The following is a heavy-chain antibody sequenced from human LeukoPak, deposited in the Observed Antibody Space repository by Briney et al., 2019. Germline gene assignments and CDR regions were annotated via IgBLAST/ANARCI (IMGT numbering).Heavy chain of an antibody. CDR3: ARVANIDYGDYPPLFYWYFDL. J-gene: IGHJ2*01. Sequence: ASVKVSCKASGYTFSNYYIHWVRQAPGQGLEWMGIINPSGGSRSYAQKFQGRLTVTRDTSTSTVYMELSSLRSEDTAVYYCARVANIDYGDYPPLFYWYFDLWGRGTLVTVSS. CDR1: GYTFSNYY. D-gene: IGHD4-17*01. V-gene: IGHV1-46*01. CDR2: INPSGGSR.